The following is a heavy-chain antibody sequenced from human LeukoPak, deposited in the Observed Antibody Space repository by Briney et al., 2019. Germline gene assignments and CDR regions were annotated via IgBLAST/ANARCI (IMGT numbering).Heavy chain of an antibody. Sequence: GASVKVSCKASGYTFTGYYMHWVRQAPGQGLEWMGWINPNSGGTNYAQKFQGRVTMTRDTSISTAYMELSRLRSDDTAVYYCARGGGYDILTVSPNYYYYYYMDVWGKGTTVTVSS. CDR2: INPNSGGT. D-gene: IGHD3-9*01. J-gene: IGHJ6*03. V-gene: IGHV1-2*02. CDR3: ARGGGYDILTVSPNYYYYYYMDV. CDR1: GYTFTGYY.